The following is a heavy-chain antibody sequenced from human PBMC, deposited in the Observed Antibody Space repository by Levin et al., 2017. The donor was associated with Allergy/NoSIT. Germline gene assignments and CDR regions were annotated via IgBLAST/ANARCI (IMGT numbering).Heavy chain of an antibody. D-gene: IGHD3-3*02. J-gene: IGHJ4*02. V-gene: IGHV3-23*01. CDR3: AHFWSGYAFDY. CDR2: ISGSGGST. CDR1: GFTFSSYA. Sequence: LSLTCAASGFTFSSYAMSWVRQAPGKGLEWVSAISGSGGSTYYADSVKGRFTISRDNSKNTLYLQMNSLRAEDTAVYYCAHFWSGYAFDYWGQGTLVTVSS.